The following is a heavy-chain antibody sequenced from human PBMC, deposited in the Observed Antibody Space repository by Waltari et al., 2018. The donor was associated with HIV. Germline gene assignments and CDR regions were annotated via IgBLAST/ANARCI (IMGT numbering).Heavy chain of an antibody. CDR3: ARVKASYYDGSGFYFLDY. Sequence: QVQLQESGPGLVKPSETLSLICSVSGGPTSGYYWTWIRQPPGKGLEWIGYVHDSGSTKYNPSLKRRVTISIDTSNNHVSLALNSVTAADTGVYFCARVKASYYDGSGFYFLDYWGQGTLVTVSS. J-gene: IGHJ4*02. CDR2: VHDSGST. CDR1: GGPTSGYY. D-gene: IGHD3-22*01. V-gene: IGHV4-59*01.